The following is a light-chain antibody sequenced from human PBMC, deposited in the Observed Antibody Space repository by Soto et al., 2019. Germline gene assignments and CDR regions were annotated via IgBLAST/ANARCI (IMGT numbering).Light chain of an antibody. CDR3: SSYINSITFVV. J-gene: IGLJ2*01. CDR1: SSDVGANNY. CDR2: EVS. Sequence: QSALTQPASVSGSTGQPITISCTGTSSDVGANNYVSWYQHHPGKAPKLLIYEVSNRPSGVSSRFSGSKSGNTASLTISGLQAEDEADYYCSSYINSITFVVFGGGTQLTVL. V-gene: IGLV2-14*01.